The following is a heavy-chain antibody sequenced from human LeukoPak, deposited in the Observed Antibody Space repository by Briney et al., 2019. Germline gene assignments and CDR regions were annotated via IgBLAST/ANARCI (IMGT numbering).Heavy chain of an antibody. CDR3: ARDPGYYDSSGYYP. J-gene: IGHJ5*02. D-gene: IGHD3-22*01. CDR2: IYYSGST. CDR1: GGSISSGGYS. Sequence: SETLSLTCAVSGGSISSGGYSWSWIRQPPGKGLEWIGYIYYSGSTYYNPSLKSRVTISVDTSKNQFSLKLSSVTAADTAVYYCARDPGYYDSSGYYPWGQGTLVTVSS. V-gene: IGHV4-30-4*07.